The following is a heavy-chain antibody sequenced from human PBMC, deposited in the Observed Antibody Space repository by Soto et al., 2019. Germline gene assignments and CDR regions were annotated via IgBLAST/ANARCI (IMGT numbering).Heavy chain of an antibody. CDR3: ARGDGAXXDGNGYLGRH. J-gene: IGHJ4*02. CDR2: IKSDGSGT. Sequence: EVQLVESGGGSVQPGGSLRLSCAASGFTFSSYWMHWVRQAPGKGLVWVSRIKSDGSGTYYADSVKGRLTISRDNAKDTLYLQMNSLRXEXXAVYYCARGDGAXXDGNGYLGRHWGQGALVTVSS. CDR1: GFTFSSYW. D-gene: IGHD5-18*01. V-gene: IGHV3-74*01.